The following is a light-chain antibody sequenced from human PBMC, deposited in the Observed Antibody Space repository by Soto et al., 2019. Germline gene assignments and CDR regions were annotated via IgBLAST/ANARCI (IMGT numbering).Light chain of an antibody. CDR1: QSVSSY. V-gene: IGKV3-11*01. Sequence: ETVLTQSPATLSLSPGESATLSCRASQSVSSYLAWYQQKPGQAPRLLISDASNRATGIPARFSGSGSGTDFTLTLTSLETEDFAVYYCQQRSNWPLTFGGGTKVEFK. J-gene: IGKJ4*01. CDR2: DAS. CDR3: QQRSNWPLT.